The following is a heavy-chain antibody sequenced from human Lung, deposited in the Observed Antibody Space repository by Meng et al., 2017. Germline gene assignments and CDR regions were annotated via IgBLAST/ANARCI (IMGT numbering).Heavy chain of an antibody. CDR1: GYTFPAYW. J-gene: IGHJ4*02. D-gene: IGHD6-25*01. Sequence: QVRLGPSGGWMRKPWASVTVSCKASGYTFPAYWLHWGRRVPGQGLEWMGRINPKSGDTHYAQRFQARVTMTGDTSISTAYMELSGLRSDDTAMYYCARDEDISAAGKLFGDYWGQGTLVTVSS. V-gene: IGHV1-2*06. CDR3: ARDEDISAAGKLFGDY. CDR2: INPKSGDT.